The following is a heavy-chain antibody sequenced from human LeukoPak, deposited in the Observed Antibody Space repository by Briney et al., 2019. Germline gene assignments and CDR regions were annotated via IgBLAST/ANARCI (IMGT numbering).Heavy chain of an antibody. D-gene: IGHD3-22*01. CDR2: IYDSGST. CDR3: ARGYYDSSGFAYYYYGMDV. J-gene: IGHJ6*02. Sequence: SETLSLTCTVSGGSISSYYWSWIRQPPGKGLEWIGYIYDSGSTNYNPSLKSRVTISVDTSKKQFSLRLSSVIAADTAVYYCARGYYDSSGFAYYYYGMDVWGQGTTVTVSS. CDR1: GGSISSYY. V-gene: IGHV4-59*01.